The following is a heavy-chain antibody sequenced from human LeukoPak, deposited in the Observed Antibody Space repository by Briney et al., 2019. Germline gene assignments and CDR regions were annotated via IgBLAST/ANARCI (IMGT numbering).Heavy chain of an antibody. D-gene: IGHD3-10*02. CDR1: GGSISSYY. CDR2: IYYSGST. V-gene: IGHV4-59*12. Sequence: SETLSLTCTVSGGSISSYYWSWIRQPPGKGLEWIGYIYYSGSTNYNPSLKSRVTISVDTSKNQFSLKLSSVTAADTAVYYCARVMFGYSAFDIWGQGTMVTVSS. CDR3: ARVMFGYSAFDI. J-gene: IGHJ3*02.